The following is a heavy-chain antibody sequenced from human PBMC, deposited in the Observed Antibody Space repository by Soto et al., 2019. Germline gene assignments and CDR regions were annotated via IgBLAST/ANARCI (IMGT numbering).Heavy chain of an antibody. J-gene: IGHJ6*02. V-gene: IGHV1-69*12. D-gene: IGHD3-22*01. CDR3: TRCGIRYHSIGFYLGIDGMDV. CDR2: TIPMFGTT. CDR1: GGTFNNYA. Sequence: QVQLVQSGAEVKKPESSVRVSCKASGGTFNNYAITWVRQAPGQGLEWMGGTIPMFGTTNYAEKFQGRVTITEDESTNTAYMELSSLRSEDTAVYYCTRCGIRYHSIGFYLGIDGMDVWGQGTTVIVYS.